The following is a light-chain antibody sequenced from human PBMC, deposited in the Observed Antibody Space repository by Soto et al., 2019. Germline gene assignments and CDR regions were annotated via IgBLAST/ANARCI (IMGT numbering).Light chain of an antibody. Sequence: QSALTQPPSASGSPGQSVTSSCTGTSSDVAGSDYVSWYQQHPGKAPKLIIYEVTKRPAGVPDRLSGSKSGNTASLTVSGLQADDESYYYCSSFARGDNPHVLFGGGTKLTVL. CDR1: SSDVAGSDY. CDR3: SSFARGDNPHVL. V-gene: IGLV2-8*01. J-gene: IGLJ2*01. CDR2: EVT.